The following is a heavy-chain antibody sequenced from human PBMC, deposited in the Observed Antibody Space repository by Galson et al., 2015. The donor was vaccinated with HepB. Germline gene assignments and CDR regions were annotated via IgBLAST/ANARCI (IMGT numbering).Heavy chain of an antibody. CDR1: GFTFSSYA. J-gene: IGHJ4*02. V-gene: IGHV3-23*01. Sequence: SLRLSCAASGFTFSSYAMSWVRQAPGKGLEWVSTISGNGGSTYYADSVKGRFTISRDNSKNTLYLQMNSLRAEDTAIYFCSKAIYGSGSYGGLDYWGQGTLVTVSS. CDR3: SKAIYGSGSYGGLDY. D-gene: IGHD3-10*01. CDR2: ISGNGGST.